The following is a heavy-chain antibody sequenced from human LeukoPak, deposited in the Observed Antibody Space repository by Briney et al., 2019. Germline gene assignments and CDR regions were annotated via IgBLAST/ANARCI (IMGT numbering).Heavy chain of an antibody. CDR1: GYTFTSYD. D-gene: IGHD2-21*02. J-gene: IGHJ5*02. V-gene: IGHV1-8*01. CDR3: ARGRRTYCGGDCFSFDP. CDR2: MNPNSGNT. Sequence: GASVKVSCKASGYTFTSYDINWVRLATGQGLEWMGWMNPNSGNTGYAQKFQGRVTMTRNTSISTAYMELSSLRSEDTAVYYCARGRRTYCGGDCFSFDPWGQGTLVTVSS.